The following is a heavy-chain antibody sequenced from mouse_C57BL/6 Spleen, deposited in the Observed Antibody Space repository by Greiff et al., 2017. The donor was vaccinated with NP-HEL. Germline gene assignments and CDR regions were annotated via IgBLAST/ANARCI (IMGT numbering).Heavy chain of an antibody. V-gene: IGHV1-26*01. CDR1: GYTFTDYY. CDR2: INPNNGGT. J-gene: IGHJ4*01. CDR3: ARGVVATDYYAMDY. Sequence: VQLQQSGPELVKPGASVKISCKASGYTFTDYYMNWVKQSHGKSLEWIGDINPNNGGTSYNQKFKGKATLTVDKSSSTAYMELRSLTSEDSAVYYCARGVVATDYYAMDYWGQGTSVTVSS. D-gene: IGHD1-1*01.